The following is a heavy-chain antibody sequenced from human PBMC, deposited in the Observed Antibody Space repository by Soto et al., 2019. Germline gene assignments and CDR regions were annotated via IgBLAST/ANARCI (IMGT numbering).Heavy chain of an antibody. CDR3: AKGSNWGFQGDDAFDI. CDR2: ISYDGSNK. D-gene: IGHD7-27*01. V-gene: IGHV3-30*18. CDR1: GFTFSSYG. J-gene: IGHJ3*02. Sequence: GGSLRLSCAASGFTFSSYGMHWVRQAPGKGLEWVAVISYDGSNKYYADSVKGRFTISRDNSKNTLYLQMNSLRAEDTAVYYCAKGSNWGFQGDDAFDIWGQGTMVTVSS.